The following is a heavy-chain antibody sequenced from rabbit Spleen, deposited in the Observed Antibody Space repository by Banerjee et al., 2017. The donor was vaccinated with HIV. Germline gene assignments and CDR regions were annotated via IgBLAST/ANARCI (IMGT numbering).Heavy chain of an antibody. CDR1: GFSFSSYW. Sequence: QSLEESGGDLVKPGASLTLTCTASGFSFSSYWMCWVRQAPGKGLEWIACSYAGSSGSTYSAIWAKGRFTISKTSSTTVTLQMTSLTAADTATYFCARDTASSFSSYGMDLWGPGTLVTVS. D-gene: IGHD8-1*01. CDR2: SYAGSSGST. CDR3: ARDTASSFSSYGMDL. V-gene: IGHV1S40*01. J-gene: IGHJ6*01.